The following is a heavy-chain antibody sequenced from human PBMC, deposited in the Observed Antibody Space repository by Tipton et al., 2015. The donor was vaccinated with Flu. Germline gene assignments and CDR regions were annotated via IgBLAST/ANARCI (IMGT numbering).Heavy chain of an antibody. CDR3: TREGSGWYRNWFDP. J-gene: IGHJ5*02. CDR1: GDSISSYY. Sequence: TLSLTCTVSGDSISSYYWSWIRQPPGKGLEWIGYIYYSGSTNYNPSLKSRVTISVDTSKNHFSLKLSSVTAADTAVYYCTREGSGWYRNWFDPWGQGTLVTVSS. CDR2: IYYSGST. D-gene: IGHD6-19*01. V-gene: IGHV4-59*01.